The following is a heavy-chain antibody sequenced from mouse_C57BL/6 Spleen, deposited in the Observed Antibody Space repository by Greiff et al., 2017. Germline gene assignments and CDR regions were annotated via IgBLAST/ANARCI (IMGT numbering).Heavy chain of an antibody. CDR1: GYTFTGYW. J-gene: IGHJ3*01. Sequence: QVQLQQSGAELMKPGASVKLSCKATGYTFTGYWIEWVKQRPGHGLEWIGEILPGSGSTNYNEKFKGKATFTADKSSNTAYMQLSSLTTEDSAIYYCARTGSSYPAWFAYWCQGTLVTVSA. CDR2: ILPGSGST. V-gene: IGHV1-9*01. D-gene: IGHD1-1*01. CDR3: ARTGSSYPAWFAY.